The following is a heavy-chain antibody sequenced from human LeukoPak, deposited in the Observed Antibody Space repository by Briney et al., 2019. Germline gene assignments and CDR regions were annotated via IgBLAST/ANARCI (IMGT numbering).Heavy chain of an antibody. CDR3: ARDATD. CDR1: GFTFSDST. V-gene: IGHV3-21*01. J-gene: IGHJ4*02. Sequence: PGGSLRLSCAGSGFTFSDSTMIWVRQAPGKGLEWVSSISDRSGYIYYADSVKGRFTISRDNAKNSLYLQMNSLRAEDTAVYYCARDATDWGQGTLVTVSS. CDR2: ISDRSGYI.